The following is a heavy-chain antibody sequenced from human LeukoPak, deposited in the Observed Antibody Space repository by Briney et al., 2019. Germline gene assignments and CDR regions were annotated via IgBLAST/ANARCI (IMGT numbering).Heavy chain of an antibody. CDR2: IIPILGIA. D-gene: IGHD6-13*01. Sequence: ASVKVSCKASGGTFSSYAISWVRQAPGQGLEWMGRIIPILGIANYAQKFQGRVTITADKSTSTAYMELSSLRSEGTAVYYCARGAAAGPYYFDYWGQGTLVTVSS. V-gene: IGHV1-69*04. J-gene: IGHJ4*02. CDR3: ARGAAAGPYYFDY. CDR1: GGTFSSYA.